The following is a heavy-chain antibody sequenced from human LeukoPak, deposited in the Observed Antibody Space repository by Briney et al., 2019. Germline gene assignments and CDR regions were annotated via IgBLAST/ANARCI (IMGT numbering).Heavy chain of an antibody. CDR2: IYYSGCT. J-gene: IGHJ6*03. V-gene: IGHV4-59*01. Sequence: SVTLSLTCTVSGGSISSYYGSWIRQPPGKGLEWIGYIYYSGCTNYNPSLKRRVTISVDTSKNQFSQKLSSVTAADAAVYYCARARYREINYAYAGGFYYMDVWGKGTTVTVSS. CDR1: GGSISSYY. CDR3: ARARYREINYAYAGGFYYMDV. D-gene: IGHD1-26*01.